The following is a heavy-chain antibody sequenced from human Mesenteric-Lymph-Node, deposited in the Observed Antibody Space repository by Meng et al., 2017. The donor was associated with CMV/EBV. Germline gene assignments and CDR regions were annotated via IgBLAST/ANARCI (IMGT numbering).Heavy chain of an antibody. V-gene: IGHV3-72*01. CDR1: GFSFSDHY. CDR2: TRNKAKSYTT. CDR3: TVCLRVMDYYYGTDD. Sequence: GESLKISCAASGFSFSDHYMDWVRQAPGKGLEWVGRTRNKAKSYTTEYAASVKGRITLSRDDTKNSLYLQMNSLKTEDTDVYYGTVCLRVMDYYYGTDDWGQGTTVTVSS. J-gene: IGHJ6*02. D-gene: IGHD2-8*01.